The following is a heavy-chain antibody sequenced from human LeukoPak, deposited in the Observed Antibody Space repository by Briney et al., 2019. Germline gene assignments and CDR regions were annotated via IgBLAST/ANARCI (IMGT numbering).Heavy chain of an antibody. CDR1: GESFSGYY. Sequence: SETLSLTCAVYGESFSGYYWSWIRQPPGKGLEWIGEINHSGRTSYNPSLKSRVTISVDTSKNQFSLKLSSVTAADTAVYYCARLTPYYYDSSGPPLDYWGQGTLVTVSS. CDR2: INHSGRT. D-gene: IGHD3-22*01. V-gene: IGHV4-34*01. J-gene: IGHJ4*02. CDR3: ARLTPYYYDSSGPPLDY.